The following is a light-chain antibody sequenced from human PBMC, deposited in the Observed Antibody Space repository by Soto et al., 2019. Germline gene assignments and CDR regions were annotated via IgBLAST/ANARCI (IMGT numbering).Light chain of an antibody. CDR2: AAS. V-gene: IGKV1-27*01. Sequence: DIQMTPSPSFLSASVVYIVTLTCLASQGIGNYLAWYQQKPGKVPNLLISAASTLQSGIPSRFSGSGSGTDFTLTISSLQPEDVATYYCQKYDSAPKTCGQGTKGAI. J-gene: IGKJ1*01. CDR1: QGIGNY. CDR3: QKYDSAPKT.